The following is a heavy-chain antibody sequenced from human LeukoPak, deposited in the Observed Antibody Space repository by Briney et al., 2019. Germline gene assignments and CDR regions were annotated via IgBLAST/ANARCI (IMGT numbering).Heavy chain of an antibody. V-gene: IGHV1-69*13. CDR1: GGTFSIYA. D-gene: IGHD6-19*01. J-gene: IGHJ4*02. Sequence: SVTVSFTASGGTFSIYAISWVRQAPGQGLEWMGGIIPIFGTANYAQKFQGRVTITADESMSTAYMELSSLRSEDTAVYYCARVRTVAGPPYFDYWGQGTLVTVSS. CDR3: ARVRTVAGPPYFDY. CDR2: IIPIFGTA.